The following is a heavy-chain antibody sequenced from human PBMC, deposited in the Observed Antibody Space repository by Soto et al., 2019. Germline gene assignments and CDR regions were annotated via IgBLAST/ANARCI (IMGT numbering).Heavy chain of an antibody. CDR3: AKDQLRDQYYYYYMDV. D-gene: IGHD1-26*01. CDR2: ISGSGGST. CDR1: GFTFSSYA. J-gene: IGHJ6*03. Sequence: GVSLRLSCAASGFTFSSYAMSWVRQAPGKGLEWVSAISGSGGSTYYADSVKGRFTISRDNSKNTLYLQMNSLRAEDTAVYYCAKDQLRDQYYYYYMDVWGKGTTVTVSS. V-gene: IGHV3-23*01.